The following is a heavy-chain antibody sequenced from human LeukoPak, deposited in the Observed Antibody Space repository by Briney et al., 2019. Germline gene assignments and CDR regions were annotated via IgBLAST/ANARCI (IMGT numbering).Heavy chain of an antibody. V-gene: IGHV4-59*01. D-gene: IGHD4-23*01. CDR1: GGSISSYY. Sequence: SETLSLTCTVSGGSISSYYWSWIRQPPGKGLEWIGYIYYSGSTNYNPSLKSRVTISVDTSKNQFSLKLSPVTAADTAVYYCARTYGGNSMYAFDIWGQGTMVTVSS. CDR3: ARTYGGNSMYAFDI. CDR2: IYYSGST. J-gene: IGHJ3*02.